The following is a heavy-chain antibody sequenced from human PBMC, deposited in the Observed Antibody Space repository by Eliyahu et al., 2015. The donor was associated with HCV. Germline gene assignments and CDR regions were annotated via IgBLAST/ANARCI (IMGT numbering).Heavy chain of an antibody. D-gene: IGHD1-26*01. CDR1: GGSISSGDYY. V-gene: IGHV4-30-4*01. J-gene: IGHJ4*02. CDR3: ARGPASLLIDY. Sequence: QVQLQESGPGLVKPSQTLSLTCTVXGGSISSGDYYWNWIRQPPGKSLEWIGYIYYSGRTYYNPSLKSRVTISVDTSKNQFSLRLSSVTATDTAVYYCARGPASLLIDYWGQGTLLTVSS. CDR2: IYYSGRT.